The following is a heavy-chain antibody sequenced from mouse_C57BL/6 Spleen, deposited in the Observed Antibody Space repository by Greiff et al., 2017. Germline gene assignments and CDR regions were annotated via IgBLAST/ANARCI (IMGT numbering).Heavy chain of an antibody. CDR3: ARSGYSNYVGDYYAMDY. Sequence: EVQLQQSGPVLVKPGASVKMSCKASGYTFTDYYMNWVKQSHGKSLEWIGVINPYNGGTSYNQKFKGKATLTVDKSSSTAYMELNSLTSEDSAVYYCARSGYSNYVGDYYAMDYWGQGTSVTVSS. CDR2: INPYNGGT. CDR1: GYTFTDYY. V-gene: IGHV1-19*01. D-gene: IGHD2-5*01. J-gene: IGHJ4*01.